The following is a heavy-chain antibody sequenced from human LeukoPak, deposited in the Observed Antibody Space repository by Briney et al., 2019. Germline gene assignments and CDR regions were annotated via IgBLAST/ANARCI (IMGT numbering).Heavy chain of an antibody. V-gene: IGHV3-11*05. Sequence: TPGGSLRLSCAASGFSFSDYYMSWVRQAPGKGLEWISYITTSSSTNYADSVKGRFTISRDNAKNSVVLQMNSLRAEDTAVYYCTRERRGSYYAFESWGQGTLVSFSS. D-gene: IGHD3-16*01. J-gene: IGHJ4*02. CDR1: GFSFSDYY. CDR3: TRERRGSYYAFES. CDR2: ITTSSST.